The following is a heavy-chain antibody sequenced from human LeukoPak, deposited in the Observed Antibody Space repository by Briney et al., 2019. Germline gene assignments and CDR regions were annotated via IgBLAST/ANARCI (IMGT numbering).Heavy chain of an antibody. V-gene: IGHV1-18*01. J-gene: IGHJ1*01. CDR3: QRAERDRSSTSCYIGWEL. D-gene: IGHD2-2*01. CDR1: GYTFTSYG. CDR2: ISAYNGNT. Sequence: ASVKVSCKASGYTFTSYGISWVRQAPGQGLEWMGWISAYNGNTNYAQKLQGRVTMTTHTYTNTTYTELRRVRSQDKGVYYGQRAERDRSSTSCYIGWELWGQGTTVTVSS.